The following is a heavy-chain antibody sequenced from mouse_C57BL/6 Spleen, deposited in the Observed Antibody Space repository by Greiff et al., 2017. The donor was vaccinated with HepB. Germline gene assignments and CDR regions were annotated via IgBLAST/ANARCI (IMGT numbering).Heavy chain of an antibody. CDR1: GYSFTGYY. J-gene: IGHJ3*01. D-gene: IGHD1-1*01. CDR2: INPSTGGT. CDR3: ARSLLLRSFAY. Sequence: VQLQQSGPELVKPGASVKISCKASGYSFTGYYMNWVKQSPEKSLEWIGEINPSTGGTTYNQKFKAKATLTVDKSSSTAYMQLKSLTSEDSAVYYCARSLLLRSFAYWGQGTLVTVSA. V-gene: IGHV1-42*01.